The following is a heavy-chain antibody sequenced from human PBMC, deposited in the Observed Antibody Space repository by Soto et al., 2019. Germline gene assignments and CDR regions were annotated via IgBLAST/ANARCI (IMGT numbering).Heavy chain of an antibody. CDR1: GFTFSNAW. J-gene: IGHJ4*02. Sequence: GGSLRLSCAASGFTFSNAWMSWVRQAPGKGLEWVGRIKSKTDGGTTDYAAPVKGRFTISRDDSKNTLYLQMNSLKTEDTAVYYCTTDSLIAAPWKFSYFDYWGQGTLVTVSS. CDR2: IKSKTDGGTT. V-gene: IGHV3-15*01. D-gene: IGHD6-13*01. CDR3: TTDSLIAAPWKFSYFDY.